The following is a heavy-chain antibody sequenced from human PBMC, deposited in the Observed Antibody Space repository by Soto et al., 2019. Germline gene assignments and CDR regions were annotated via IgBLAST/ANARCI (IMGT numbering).Heavy chain of an antibody. CDR1: GFIFNNYA. Sequence: GGSLRLSCAASGFIFNNYAMHWVRQAPGKGLEWVAVISYDGSNKYYADSVKGRFTISRDSSENTLYLQMNRLKTDDTAVYYCTRVRLGSSRSSDYWGQGILVTVSS. CDR3: TRVRLGSSRSSDY. J-gene: IGHJ4*02. V-gene: IGHV3-30-3*01. D-gene: IGHD6-19*01. CDR2: ISYDGSNK.